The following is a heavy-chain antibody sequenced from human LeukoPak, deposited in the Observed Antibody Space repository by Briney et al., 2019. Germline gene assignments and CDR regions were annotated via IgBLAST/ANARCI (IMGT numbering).Heavy chain of an antibody. D-gene: IGHD1-7*01. CDR2: ISSSGDTM. CDR3: ARVMGNYASDY. CDR1: GFSFSDYY. V-gene: IGHV3-11*04. Sequence: GGSLRLSCAASGFSFSDYYMSWIRQAPRKGLEWVSYISSSGDTMSYADSVKGRFTISRDNAKNSLYLQMSSLRAEDAAIYYCARVMGNYASDYWGQGALVTVSP. J-gene: IGHJ4*02.